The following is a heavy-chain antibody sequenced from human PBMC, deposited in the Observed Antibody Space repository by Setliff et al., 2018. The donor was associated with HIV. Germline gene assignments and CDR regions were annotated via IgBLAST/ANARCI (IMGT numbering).Heavy chain of an antibody. D-gene: IGHD2-2*01. J-gene: IGHJ3*01. CDR3: ARPLPIGGYCSSASCQGAFDF. Sequence: ASVKVSCKASGYSFARYGLSWVRQAPGQGLEWMGWISGFNGNTKYAQSFQDRVAMTTETATSTAYMEMRSLRSDDTAVYYCARPLPIGGYCSSASCQGAFDFWGQGTMVTVS. CDR1: GYSFARYG. CDR2: ISGFNGNT. V-gene: IGHV1-18*01.